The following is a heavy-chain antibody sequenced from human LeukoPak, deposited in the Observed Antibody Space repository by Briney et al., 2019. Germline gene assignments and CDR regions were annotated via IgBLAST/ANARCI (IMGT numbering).Heavy chain of an antibody. D-gene: IGHD4-17*01. V-gene: IGHV3-7*01. Sequence: GGSLRLSCAASGFTFSSYWMSWVRQAPGKGLEWVANIKQDGSEKYYVDSVKGRFTISRDNAKNSLYLQMNSLRAEDTAVYYCARAMSSPVTTFFFYMDVWGKGTTVTVSS. CDR3: ARAMSSPVTTFFFYMDV. CDR1: GFTFSSYW. CDR2: IKQDGSEK. J-gene: IGHJ6*03.